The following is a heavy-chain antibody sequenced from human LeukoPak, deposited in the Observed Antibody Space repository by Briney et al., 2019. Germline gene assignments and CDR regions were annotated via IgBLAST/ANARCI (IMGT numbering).Heavy chain of an antibody. CDR1: GFTFDDYV. J-gene: IGHJ1*01. D-gene: IGHD2-21*02. Sequence: PGGSLRLSCAASGFTFDDYVMHWVRQAPGKGLEWVTLISGDGGSTYYADSVKGRFTISRDNSKNSLYLQMNSLRTEDTALYYCAKDRRDYCGGDCYSIEYFQHWGQGTLVTVSS. V-gene: IGHV3-43*02. CDR2: ISGDGGST. CDR3: AKDRRDYCGGDCYSIEYFQH.